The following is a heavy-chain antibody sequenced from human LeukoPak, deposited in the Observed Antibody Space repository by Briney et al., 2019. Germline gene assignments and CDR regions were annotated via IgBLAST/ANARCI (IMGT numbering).Heavy chain of an antibody. D-gene: IGHD3-3*01. CDR2: IYYRGST. CDR1: GGSISSYY. CDR3: ARGVVITEYNWFAP. V-gene: IGHV4-59*01. Sequence: SETLSLTCTVSGGSISSYYWSWIRQPPGKGLEWIGYIYYRGSTNYNPSLKSRVTISVDTSKNQFSLKLSSVTAADTAVYYCARGVVITEYNWFAPWGQGTLVTVSS. J-gene: IGHJ5*02.